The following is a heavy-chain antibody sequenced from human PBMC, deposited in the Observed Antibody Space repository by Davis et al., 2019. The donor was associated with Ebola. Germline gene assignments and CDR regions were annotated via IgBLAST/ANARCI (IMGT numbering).Heavy chain of an antibody. Sequence: GESLNTSCAASGFTFSDYYMSWIRQAPGKGLEWVSYISSSGSTIYYADSVKGRFTISRDNAKNSLYLQMNSLRAEDTAVYYCARDRGFFWFDPWGQGTLVTVSS. D-gene: IGHD1-26*01. CDR2: ISSSGSTI. V-gene: IGHV3-11*04. J-gene: IGHJ5*02. CDR1: GFTFSDYY. CDR3: ARDRGFFWFDP.